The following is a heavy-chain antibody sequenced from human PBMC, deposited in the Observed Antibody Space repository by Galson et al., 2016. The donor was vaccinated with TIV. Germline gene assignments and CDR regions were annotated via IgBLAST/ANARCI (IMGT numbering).Heavy chain of an antibody. V-gene: IGHV2-70*04. D-gene: IGHD3-10*01. CDR1: GFSLNTSGMR. CDR3: ARSTARGACIDY. CDR2: IDWDDDK. Sequence: PALVKPTQTLTLTCTFSGFSLNTSGMRVSWIRQPPGKALEWLARIDWDDDKFYSTSLKSRLTISKDTSKNQVVLRMMNLDPEDTATSFCARSTARGACIDYWGQGTLVTVSS. J-gene: IGHJ4*02.